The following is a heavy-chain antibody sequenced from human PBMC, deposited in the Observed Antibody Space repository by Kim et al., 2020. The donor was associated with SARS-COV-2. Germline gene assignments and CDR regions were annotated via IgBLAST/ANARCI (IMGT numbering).Heavy chain of an antibody. J-gene: IGHJ4*02. D-gene: IGHD5-18*01. V-gene: IGHV4-34*01. CDR2: INHSGST. CDR1: GGSFSGYY. CDR3: ARGGYSYGYPWGRDYFDY. Sequence: SETLSLTCAVYGGSFSGYYWSWIRQPPGKGLEWIGEINHSGSTNYNPSLKSRVTISVDTSKNQFSLKLSSVTAADTAVYYCARGGYSYGYPWGRDYFDYWGQGTLVTVSS.